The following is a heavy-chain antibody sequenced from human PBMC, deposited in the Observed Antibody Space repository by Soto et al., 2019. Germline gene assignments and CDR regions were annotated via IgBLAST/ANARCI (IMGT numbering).Heavy chain of an antibody. CDR2: ISSSSSYI. Sequence: GGSLRLSCAASGFTFSSYSMNWVRQAPGKGLEWVSSISSSSSYIYYADSVKGRFTISRDNAKNSLYLQMNSLRAEDTAVYYCARGLGTAMASIDYWGQGTLVTVSS. CDR3: ARGLGTAMASIDY. D-gene: IGHD5-18*01. J-gene: IGHJ4*02. CDR1: GFTFSSYS. V-gene: IGHV3-21*01.